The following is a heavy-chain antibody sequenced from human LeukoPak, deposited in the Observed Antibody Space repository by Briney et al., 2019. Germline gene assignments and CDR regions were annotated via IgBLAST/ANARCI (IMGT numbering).Heavy chain of an antibody. J-gene: IGHJ4*02. CDR3: AKDTCGSELRGGDCYFDY. CDR2: IYYSGST. Sequence: PSETLSLTCTVSGGSISSYYWSWIRQPPGKGLEWIGYIYYSGSTNYNPSLKSRVTISVDTSKNQFSLKLSSMTAADTAVYYCAKDTCGSELRGGDCYFDYWGQGTLVTVSS. V-gene: IGHV4-59*01. CDR1: GGSISSYY. D-gene: IGHD2-21*02.